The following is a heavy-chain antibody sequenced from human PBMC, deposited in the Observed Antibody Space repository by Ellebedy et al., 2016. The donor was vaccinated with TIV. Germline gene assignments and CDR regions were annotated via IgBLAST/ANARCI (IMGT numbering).Heavy chain of an antibody. CDR1: GFSFSSYG. J-gene: IGHJ4*02. CDR2: IWYDGSNK. CDR3: ARRIPAEDYFDY. D-gene: IGHD5-18*01. V-gene: IGHV3-33*08. Sequence: PGGSLRLSCVGSGFSFSSYGMHRVRQAPGKGLEWVAVIWYDGSNKYYADSVKGRFTISRDNSKNTLYLQMNSLRAEDTAVYYCARRIPAEDYFDYWGQGTLVTVSS.